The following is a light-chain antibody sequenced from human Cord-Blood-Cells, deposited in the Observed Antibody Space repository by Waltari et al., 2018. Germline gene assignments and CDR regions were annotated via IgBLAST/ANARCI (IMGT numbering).Light chain of an antibody. CDR2: WAS. Sequence: DIVMTQSPDSLAVSLGERATINCKSSQSVLYSSNDKNYLAWYQQKPGQPPKLLIYWASTRESGFPDRFRCSGSGTEFTLTISSLQAEDVAVYYCQQYYSTPPTFGQGTKVEIK. J-gene: IGKJ1*01. V-gene: IGKV4-1*01. CDR1: QSVLYSSNDKNY. CDR3: QQYYSTPPT.